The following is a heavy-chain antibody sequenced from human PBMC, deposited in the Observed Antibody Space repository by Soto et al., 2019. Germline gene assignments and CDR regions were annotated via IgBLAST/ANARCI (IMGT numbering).Heavy chain of an antibody. V-gene: IGHV1-69*13. J-gene: IGHJ6*02. CDR3: ARDCSGGSCYWRGHYYYGMDV. D-gene: IGHD2-15*01. CDR2: IIPVFGTA. CDR1: GGTFSRYK. Sequence: ASVKVSCKASGGTFSRYKITWVRQAPGQGLEWIGGIIPVFGTANYAQKVQGRVTITADESTSTAYMELSSLRSEDTAVYYCARDCSGGSCYWRGHYYYGMDVWGQGTTVTVSS.